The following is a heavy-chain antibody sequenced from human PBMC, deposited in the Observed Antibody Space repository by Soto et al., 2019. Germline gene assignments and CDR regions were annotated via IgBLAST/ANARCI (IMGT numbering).Heavy chain of an antibody. CDR1: GFTFSDHY. V-gene: IGHV3-11*05. CDR3: SRGGGGGVFDH. Sequence: QVQLVESGGGLVKSGGSLRLSCATSGFTFSDHYMSWIRQAPGTGLEFISYISPGGRYTNYGDSVKGRFTISRHNAQNSLFLQVNTLRDEDTAVYYWSRGGGGGVFDHRGQGTSVNVSS. J-gene: IGHJ4*02. D-gene: IGHD3-16*01. CDR2: ISPGGRYT.